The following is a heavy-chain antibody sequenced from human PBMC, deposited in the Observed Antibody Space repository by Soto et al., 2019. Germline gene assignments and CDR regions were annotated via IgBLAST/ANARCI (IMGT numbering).Heavy chain of an antibody. V-gene: IGHV4-31*03. CDR1: GGSISSGGYY. J-gene: IGHJ3*02. Sequence: PSETLSLTCTVSGGSISSGGYYWSWIRQHPGKGLEWIGYIYYSGSTYYNTYLKSRVTISVDTSKNQFSLKLSSVTAADTAVYYCARARRGYSSSWSLSGAEIDAFDIWGQGTMVTVSS. CDR2: IYYSGST. D-gene: IGHD6-13*01. CDR3: ARARRGYSSSWSLSGAEIDAFDI.